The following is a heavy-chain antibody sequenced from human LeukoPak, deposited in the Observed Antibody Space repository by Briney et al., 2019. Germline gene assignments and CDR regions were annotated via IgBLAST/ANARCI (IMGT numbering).Heavy chain of an antibody. D-gene: IGHD1-26*01. CDR1: GGSISSYY. CDR2: IYYSGST. CDR3: ARGRNSGSTRAAAFDI. V-gene: IGHV4-59*12. Sequence: PSETLSLTCTVSGGSISSYYWSWIRQPPGKGLEWVGYIYYSGSTNYNPSLKSRVTISVDTSKNQFSLKLSSVTAADTAVYYCARGRNSGSTRAAAFDIWGQGTMVTVSS. J-gene: IGHJ3*02.